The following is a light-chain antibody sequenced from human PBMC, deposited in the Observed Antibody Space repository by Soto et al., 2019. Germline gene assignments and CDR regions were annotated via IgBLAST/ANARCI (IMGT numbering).Light chain of an antibody. CDR1: SSNIGAGHD. J-gene: IGLJ2*01. CDR2: GNS. V-gene: IGLV1-40*01. Sequence: QSVLTQPPSVSGAPGQRVTISCTGSSSNIGAGHDVHWYQPLPGTAPKLLIYGNSNRPSGVPDRFSGSKSGTSASLAITGLQAEDEADYYCQSYDSSLSVVFGGGTKLTVL. CDR3: QSYDSSLSVV.